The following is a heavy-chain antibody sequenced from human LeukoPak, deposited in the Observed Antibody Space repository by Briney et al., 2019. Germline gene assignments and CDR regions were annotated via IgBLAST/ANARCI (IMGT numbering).Heavy chain of an antibody. CDR1: GFTFSGSA. V-gene: IGHV3-73*01. CDR3: TRSDAFDI. Sequence: PGGSLRLSCAASGFTFSGSAMHWVRQASGKGLEWVGRIRSKANSYATAYAASVKGRFTISRDDSKNTAYLQMNNLKTEDTAVYYCTRSDAFDIWGQGTMVTVSS. J-gene: IGHJ3*02. CDR2: IRSKANSYAT.